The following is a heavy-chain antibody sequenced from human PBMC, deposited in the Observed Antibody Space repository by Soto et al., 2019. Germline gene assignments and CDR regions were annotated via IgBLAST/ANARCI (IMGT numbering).Heavy chain of an antibody. J-gene: IGHJ4*02. CDR1: GFTFSNYA. CDR3: AIALHSTYEPTGHR. Sequence: EVQLLESGGGLVQPGGSLRLSCAASGFTFSNYAMNWVRQAPGKGLEWVSTISGSTYYADSVKGRFSISRDNPKSTLYLQMNSLRAEDAAVYYCAIALHSTYEPTGHRRGQGTLVTVSS. CDR2: ISGST. V-gene: IGHV3-23*01. D-gene: IGHD5-12*01.